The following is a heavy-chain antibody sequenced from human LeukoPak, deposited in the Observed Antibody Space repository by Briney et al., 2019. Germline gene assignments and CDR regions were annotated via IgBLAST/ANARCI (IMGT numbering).Heavy chain of an antibody. V-gene: IGHV3-30*03. J-gene: IGHJ6*02. Sequence: GGSLRLSCAASGFTFSSYGMHWVRQAPGKGLEWVAVISYHGSNKYYADSVKGRFTISRDNSENTLYLQMNSLRAEDTAVYYCATDVWVRRDLLYDYYYGIDVWGQGTMVTVSS. CDR2: ISYHGSNK. CDR3: ATDVWVRRDLLYDYYYGIDV. CDR1: GFTFSSYG. D-gene: IGHD1-26*01.